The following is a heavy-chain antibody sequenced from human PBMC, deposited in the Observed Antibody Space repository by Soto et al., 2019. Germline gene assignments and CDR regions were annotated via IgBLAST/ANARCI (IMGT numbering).Heavy chain of an antibody. V-gene: IGHV6-1*01. D-gene: IGHD1-26*01. CDR3: ARREQYSGRIFDY. CDR1: GDSVSSNSAG. CDR2: TYYRSKWYY. J-gene: IGHJ4*01. Sequence: SQTLSLICAITGDSVSSNSAGWSWVRQSPSRGLEWLGRTYYRSKWYYEYAVSVRGRITINPDTSKNQYSLQLNSVTPEDTAVYFRARREQYSGRIFDYWGQGTLVTVSS.